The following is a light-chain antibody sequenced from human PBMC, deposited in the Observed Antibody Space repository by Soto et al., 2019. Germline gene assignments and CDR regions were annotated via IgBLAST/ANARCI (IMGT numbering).Light chain of an antibody. CDR2: KAS. CDR1: QSINSW. CDR3: QQYNSYSRT. J-gene: IGKJ1*01. Sequence: DIQMTQSPSTLSASVGDRVTITCRASQSINSWLAWYQQKPGKATKLLIYKASTLESGVPSRFSGSGSGTEFTLTIRSLQPDDFATYYCQQYNSYSRTFGQGTKVDIK. V-gene: IGKV1-5*03.